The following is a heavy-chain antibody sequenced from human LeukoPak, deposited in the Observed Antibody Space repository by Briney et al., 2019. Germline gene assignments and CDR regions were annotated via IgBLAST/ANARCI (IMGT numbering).Heavy chain of an antibody. Sequence: PSETLSLTCSVSGGPVGSGFWAWVRRPPGMGLEWIGTIYYTGATFYNPSLQDRVTISIDTSKNHFSLKLRSLTAADTVVYYCARLRAAAGLVVWFDPWGQGTLVTVSS. D-gene: IGHD6-13*01. CDR2: IYYTGAT. J-gene: IGHJ5*02. CDR1: GGPVGSGF. CDR3: ARLRAAAGLVVWFDP. V-gene: IGHV4-39*02.